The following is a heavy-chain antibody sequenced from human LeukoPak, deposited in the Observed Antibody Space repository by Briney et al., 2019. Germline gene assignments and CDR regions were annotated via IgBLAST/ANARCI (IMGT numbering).Heavy chain of an antibody. CDR2: ISGSGGST. J-gene: IGHJ5*02. CDR1: GFTLSSYA. CDR3: AKLAGWDLKRYNWFDP. Sequence: GGSLRLSCAASGFTLSSYAMSWVRQAPGKGLEWVSGISGSGGSTYYADSVKGRFTISRENSKNTLYVQMNSLRAEDTAVYYCAKLAGWDLKRYNWFDPWGQGTLVTVSS. V-gene: IGHV3-23*01. D-gene: IGHD1-26*01.